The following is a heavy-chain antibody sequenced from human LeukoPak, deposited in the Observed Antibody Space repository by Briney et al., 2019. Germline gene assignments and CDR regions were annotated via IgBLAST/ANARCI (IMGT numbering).Heavy chain of an antibody. Sequence: GGSLRLSCAASGFTFSSYSMNWVRQAPGKGLEWVSSISSSSSYIYYADSVKGRFTISRDNAKNSLYLQMNSLRAEDTAVYYCARDLGYYDSSGYDYWGQGNLVTVSS. V-gene: IGHV3-21*01. CDR3: ARDLGYYDSSGYDY. CDR2: ISSSSSYI. J-gene: IGHJ4*02. CDR1: GFTFSSYS. D-gene: IGHD3-22*01.